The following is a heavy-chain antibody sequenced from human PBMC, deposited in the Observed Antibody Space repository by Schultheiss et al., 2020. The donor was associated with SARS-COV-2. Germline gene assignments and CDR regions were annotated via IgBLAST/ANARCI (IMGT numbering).Heavy chain of an antibody. CDR1: GGSISSSSYY. CDR3: ARDRGYQLYYYYGMDV. CDR2: IYYSGST. D-gene: IGHD2-2*01. J-gene: IGHJ6*02. Sequence: SQTLSLTCTVSGGSISSSSYYWGWIRQPPGKGLEWIGSIYYSGSTYYNPSLKSRVTISVDTSKNQFSLKLSSVTAADTAVYYCARDRGYQLYYYYGMDVWGQGTLVTVSS. V-gene: IGHV4-39*07.